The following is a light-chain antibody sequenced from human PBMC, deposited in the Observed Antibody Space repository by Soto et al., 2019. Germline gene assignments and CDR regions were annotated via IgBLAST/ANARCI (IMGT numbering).Light chain of an antibody. J-gene: IGKJ5*01. CDR1: QSVSGTY. Sequence: VVSLSPATLSLSQGERATLSCGASQSVSGTYLAWYQQKPGLAPRLLIYDASNRATGIPDRFSGSGSGTDFTLTISRLEPEDFAVYYCQQYGSLPITFGQGTRLEIK. V-gene: IGKV3D-20*01. CDR3: QQYGSLPIT. CDR2: DAS.